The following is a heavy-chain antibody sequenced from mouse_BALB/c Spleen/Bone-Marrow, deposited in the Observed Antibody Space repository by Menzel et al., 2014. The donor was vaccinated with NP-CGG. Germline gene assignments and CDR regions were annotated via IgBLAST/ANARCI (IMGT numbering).Heavy chain of an antibody. CDR1: GYTFSSYW. D-gene: IGHD4-1*01. V-gene: IGHV1-7*01. CDR3: AGGENWDAFGY. J-gene: IGHJ2*01. Sequence: QVQLQQSGAELAKPGASVKMSCKASGYTFSSYWMHWVKQRPGQGLEWIGYINPSTGYTEYNQKFKDKATLTADKSSSTAYMQLSSLTSEDSAVYYCAGGENWDAFGYWGQGTTLTVSS. CDR2: INPSTGYT.